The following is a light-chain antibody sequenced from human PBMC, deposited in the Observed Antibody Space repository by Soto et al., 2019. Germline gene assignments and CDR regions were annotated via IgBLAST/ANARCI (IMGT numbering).Light chain of an antibody. CDR3: STWDDSLNDVV. V-gene: IGLV1-44*01. Sequence: QLVLTQPPSASGTPGQRVTISCSGSTSNIGSNTVNWYQQLPGTAPKLLINSNDQRPSGVPDRFSGSKSGTSASLAISGLRSEDEADYYCSTWDDSLNDVVFGGGTKVTVL. CDR1: TSNIGSNT. CDR2: SND. J-gene: IGLJ2*01.